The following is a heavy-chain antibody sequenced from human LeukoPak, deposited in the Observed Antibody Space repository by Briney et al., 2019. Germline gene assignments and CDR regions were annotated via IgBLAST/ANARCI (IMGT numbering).Heavy chain of an antibody. CDR3: ARGRYCSSTSCYLRNWYFDL. Sequence: SVKVSCKASGYTFTSYDINWVRQAPGQGLEWMGGIIPIFGTANYAQKFQGRVTITTDESTSTAYMELSSLRSEDTAVYYCARGRYCSSTSCYLRNWYFDLWGRGTLVTVSS. CDR2: IIPIFGTA. D-gene: IGHD2-2*01. CDR1: GYTFTSYD. V-gene: IGHV1-69*05. J-gene: IGHJ2*01.